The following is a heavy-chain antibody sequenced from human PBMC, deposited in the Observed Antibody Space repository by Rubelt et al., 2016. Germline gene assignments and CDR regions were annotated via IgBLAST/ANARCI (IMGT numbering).Heavy chain of an antibody. J-gene: IGHJ4*02. Sequence: QVPGKGLVWVSRITRDGSSTTYVDSVKGRFTISRDNAKNTLYLQMNSLRDEDTAVYYCARGSYYFDYWGQGTLVTVSS. CDR3: ARGSYYFDY. CDR2: ITRDGSST. V-gene: IGHV3-74*01. D-gene: IGHD2-21*01.